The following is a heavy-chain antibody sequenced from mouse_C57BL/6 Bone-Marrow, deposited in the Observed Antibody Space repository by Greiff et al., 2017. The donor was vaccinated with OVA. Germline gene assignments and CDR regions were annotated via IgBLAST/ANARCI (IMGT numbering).Heavy chain of an antibody. CDR3: ARRGPGDYAMDY. J-gene: IGHJ4*01. Sequence: EVQGVESGGDLVKPGGSLKLSCAASGFTFSSYGMSWVRQTPDKRLEWVATISSGGSYTYYPDSVKGRFTISRDNAKNTLYLQMSSLKSEDTAMYYCARRGPGDYAMDYWGQGTSVTVSS. CDR1: GFTFSSYG. V-gene: IGHV5-6*01. CDR2: ISSGGSYT.